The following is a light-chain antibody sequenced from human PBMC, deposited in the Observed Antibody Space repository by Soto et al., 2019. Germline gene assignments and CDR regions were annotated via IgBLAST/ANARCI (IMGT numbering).Light chain of an antibody. Sequence: QSALTQPRSVSGSPGQSVTISCTGTSSDVGGYNFVSWYQQHPGKAPKLMIYDVSKRPSGVPDRFSGSKSGNTASLTISGRQAEDEADYDCCSYAVSYTWVFGTGTKLTVL. V-gene: IGLV2-11*01. CDR2: DVS. J-gene: IGLJ1*01. CDR1: SSDVGGYNF. CDR3: CSYAVSYTWV.